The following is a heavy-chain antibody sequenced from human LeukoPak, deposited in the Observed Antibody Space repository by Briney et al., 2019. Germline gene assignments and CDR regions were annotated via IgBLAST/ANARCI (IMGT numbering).Heavy chain of an antibody. D-gene: IGHD2-8*02. CDR1: GYTFSNYY. CDR2: INPTGSGT. J-gene: IGHJ4*02. Sequence: ASVKVSCKASGYTFSNYYMHWVRQAPGQGLEWMGLINPTGSGTNYAQKFQGRVTLTRDTSTTTVYMELSSLRSEDSAVYYCAREESGGYFDYWGQGTLVTVSS. V-gene: IGHV1-46*01. CDR3: AREESGGYFDY.